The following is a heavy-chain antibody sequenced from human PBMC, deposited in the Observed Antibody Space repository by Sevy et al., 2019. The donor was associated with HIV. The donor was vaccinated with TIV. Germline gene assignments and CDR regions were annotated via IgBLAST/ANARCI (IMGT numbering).Heavy chain of an antibody. Sequence: ASVKVSCKVSGYTLTELSMHWVRQAPGKGLEWMGGFDPEDGETIYAQKFQGRVTMTEDTSTDTAYMELSSLRSEDTAVYYCATQSWGIVVVPAAIVPGAFDIWGQGTVITVSS. D-gene: IGHD2-2*02. V-gene: IGHV1-24*01. CDR2: FDPEDGET. J-gene: IGHJ3*02. CDR1: GYTLTELS. CDR3: ATQSWGIVVVPAAIVPGAFDI.